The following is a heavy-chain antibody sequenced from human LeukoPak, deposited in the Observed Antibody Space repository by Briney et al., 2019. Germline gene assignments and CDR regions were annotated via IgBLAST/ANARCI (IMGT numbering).Heavy chain of an antibody. J-gene: IGHJ4*02. CDR2: ISSSSSYT. V-gene: IGHV3-11*06. Sequence: GGSLRLSCAASGFTFSDYYMSWIRQAPGKGLEWVSYISSSSSYTNYADSVKGRFTISRDNAKNSLYLQMNSLRAEDTAVYYCARASGYDRYYFAYWGREPLVTSSS. D-gene: IGHD5-12*01. CDR3: ARASGYDRYYFAY. CDR1: GFTFSDYY.